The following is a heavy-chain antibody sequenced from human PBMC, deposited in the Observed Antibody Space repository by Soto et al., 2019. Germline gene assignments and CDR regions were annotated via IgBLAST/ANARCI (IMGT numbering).Heavy chain of an antibody. J-gene: IGHJ6*02. CDR2: ISSSGSTI. CDR1: GFTFSSYE. CDR3: ARAQVLRYFDWLLGGWGYYYYGMDV. D-gene: IGHD3-9*01. Sequence: EVQLVESGGGLVQPGGSLRLSCAASGFTFSSYEMNWVRQAPGKGLEWVSYISSSGSTIYYADSVKGRFTISRDNAKNSLYLQMNSLRAEDTAVYYCARAQVLRYFDWLLGGWGYYYYGMDVWGQGTTVTVSS. V-gene: IGHV3-48*03.